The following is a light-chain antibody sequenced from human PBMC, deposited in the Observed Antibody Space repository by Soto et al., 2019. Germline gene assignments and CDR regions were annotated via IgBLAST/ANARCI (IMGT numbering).Light chain of an antibody. CDR1: SSDVGGYNY. CDR2: DVS. CDR3: CSYAGSYTDV. Sequence: QSALTQPRSVSGSPGQSVTISCTGTSSDVGGYNYVSWYQHHPGKAPKLMICDVSKRPSGVPDRFSGSKSGDTASLTISGLQAEDEADYYCCSYAGSYTDVFGTGTKLTVL. V-gene: IGLV2-11*01. J-gene: IGLJ1*01.